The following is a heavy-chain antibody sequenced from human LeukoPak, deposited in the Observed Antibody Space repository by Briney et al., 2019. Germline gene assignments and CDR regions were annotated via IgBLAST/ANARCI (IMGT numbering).Heavy chain of an antibody. CDR3: AKNSGRTGWFDP. CDR2: ISSSSYI. J-gene: IGHJ5*02. V-gene: IGHV3-21*01. D-gene: IGHD4-23*01. CDR1: GFTFSTYS. Sequence: GGSLRLSCAASGFTFSTYSMNWVRQAPGKGLEWVSSISSSSYIYYADSVKGRFTISRDNAKNSLYLQMNSLRAEDTAVYYCAKNSGRTGWFDPWGQGTLVTVSS.